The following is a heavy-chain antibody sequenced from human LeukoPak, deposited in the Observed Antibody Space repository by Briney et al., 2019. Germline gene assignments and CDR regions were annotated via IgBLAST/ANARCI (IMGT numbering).Heavy chain of an antibody. CDR3: ARGGVYSSGSYYLYYFDY. Sequence: PGGSLRLSCVASGFTFSSYAMHWVRQAPGKGLEWVALILYDGSNKYYADSVKGRFTISRDNSKNTLYLQMNSLRAEDTAVYYCARGGVYSSGSYYLYYFDYWGQGTLVTVSS. V-gene: IGHV3-30-3*01. CDR1: GFTFSSYA. D-gene: IGHD6-19*01. CDR2: ILYDGSNK. J-gene: IGHJ4*02.